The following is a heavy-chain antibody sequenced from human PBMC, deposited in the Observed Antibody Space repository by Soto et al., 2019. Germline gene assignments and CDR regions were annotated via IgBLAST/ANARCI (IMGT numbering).Heavy chain of an antibody. V-gene: IGHV4-30-4*01. CDR3: ASYYYDRSGSKYFQH. J-gene: IGHJ1*01. D-gene: IGHD3-22*01. Sequence: PSETLSLTCTVSGGSISSGDYYWSWIRQPPGKGLEWIGYIYYSGSTYYNPSLKSRVTISVDTSKNQFSLKLSSVTAADTAVYYCASYYYDRSGSKYFQHWGQGTLVTVSS. CDR1: GGSISSGDYY. CDR2: IYYSGST.